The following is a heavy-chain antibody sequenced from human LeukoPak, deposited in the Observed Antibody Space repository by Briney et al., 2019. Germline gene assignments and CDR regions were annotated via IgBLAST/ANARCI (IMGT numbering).Heavy chain of an antibody. CDR3: ARVNYYYGSGVGWFDP. CDR2: IYHSGST. CDR1: GGSISSGGYS. J-gene: IGHJ5*02. Sequence: PSETLSLTCAVSGGSISSGGYSWSWIRQPPGKGLEWIGYIYHSGSTYYNPSLKSRVTISVDRSKNQFSLKLSSVTAADTAVYYCARVNYYYGSGVGWFDPWGQGTLVTVSS. D-gene: IGHD3-10*01. V-gene: IGHV4-30-2*01.